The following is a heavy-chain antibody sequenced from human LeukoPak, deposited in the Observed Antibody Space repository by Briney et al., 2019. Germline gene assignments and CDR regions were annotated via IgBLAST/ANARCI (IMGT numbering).Heavy chain of an antibody. Sequence: QAGGSLRLSCAASGFTFSSYAMSWVRQAPGKGLEWVSAISGSGTRTHYPDSVKGRFTISRDDSQNTLFLQMNSLRAEDTAVYYCAKDWDDYGDFLPLEYWGQGTLVTVSS. J-gene: IGHJ4*02. D-gene: IGHD4-17*01. CDR3: AKDWDDYGDFLPLEY. CDR2: ISGSGTRT. V-gene: IGHV3-23*01. CDR1: GFTFSSYA.